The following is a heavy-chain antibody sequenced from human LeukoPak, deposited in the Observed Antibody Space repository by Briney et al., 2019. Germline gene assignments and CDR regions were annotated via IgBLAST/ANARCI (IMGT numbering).Heavy chain of an antibody. CDR2: IKQDGSEK. V-gene: IGHV3-7*01. J-gene: IGHJ4*02. CDR1: GFTFSSYW. D-gene: IGHD3-10*01. Sequence: GGSLRLSCAASGFTFSSYWMSWVRQAPGKGLEWVANIKQDGSEKYYVDSVKGRFTISRDNAKNSLYLQMNSLRAEDTAVYYCARAGRYYGSGSYSKYWGQGTLVTVSS. CDR3: ARAGRYYGSGSYSKY.